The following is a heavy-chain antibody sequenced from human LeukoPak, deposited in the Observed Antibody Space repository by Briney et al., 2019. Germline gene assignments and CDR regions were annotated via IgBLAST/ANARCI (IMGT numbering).Heavy chain of an antibody. J-gene: IGHJ4*02. CDR1: GFTVSSNY. CDR3: ASGYGSGSYFDY. D-gene: IGHD3-10*01. CDR2: IYSGGTT. V-gene: IGHV3-66*01. Sequence: GGSLRLSCAASGFTVSSNYMSWVRQAPGKGLEWVSVIYSGGTTYYADSVKGTFTISRDNSKDTLYLQMNSLRGEDTAVYYCASGYGSGSYFDYWGQGTLVTVSS.